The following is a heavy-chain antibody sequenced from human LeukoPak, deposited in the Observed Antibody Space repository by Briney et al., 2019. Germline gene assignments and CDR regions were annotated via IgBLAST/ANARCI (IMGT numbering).Heavy chain of an antibody. CDR2: IYYSGST. Sequence: PSETLSLTCTVSGGSISGYYWSWIRQPPGKGLEWIGYIYYSGSTNYNPSLKSRVTISVDTSKNQFSLKLSSVTAADTAVYYCARGGSSSWYFDYWGQGTLVTVSS. J-gene: IGHJ4*02. CDR1: GGSISGYY. V-gene: IGHV4-59*01. D-gene: IGHD6-13*01. CDR3: ARGGSSSWYFDY.